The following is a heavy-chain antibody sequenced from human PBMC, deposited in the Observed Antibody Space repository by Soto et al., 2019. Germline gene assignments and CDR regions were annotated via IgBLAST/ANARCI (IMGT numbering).Heavy chain of an antibody. D-gene: IGHD6-13*01. CDR3: ARDVKAAAGTALMGAFDI. Sequence: KQSQTLSLTCAISGDSVSSNSAAWNWIRQSPSRGLEWLGRTYYRSKWYNDYAVSVKSRITINPDTSKNQFSLQLNSVTPEDTAVYYCARDVKAAAGTALMGAFDIWGQGTMVTVSS. CDR1: GDSVSSNSAA. CDR2: TYYRSKWYN. J-gene: IGHJ3*02. V-gene: IGHV6-1*01.